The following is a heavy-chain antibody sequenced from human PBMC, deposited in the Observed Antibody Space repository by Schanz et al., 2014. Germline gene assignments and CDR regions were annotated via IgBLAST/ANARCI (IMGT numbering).Heavy chain of an antibody. CDR1: GYTFTSYG. D-gene: IGHD5-12*01. Sequence: QVQLVQSGAEVKKPGASVKVSCKASGYTFTSYGISWVRQAPGQGLEWMGWISAYTNNTNYAQKVQGRVTITADKSTSTAYMELSSLRSDDTAVYYCARAFGGYDPAGALDYWGQGTLVTVSS. CDR2: ISAYTNNT. CDR3: ARAFGGYDPAGALDY. J-gene: IGHJ4*02. V-gene: IGHV1-18*01.